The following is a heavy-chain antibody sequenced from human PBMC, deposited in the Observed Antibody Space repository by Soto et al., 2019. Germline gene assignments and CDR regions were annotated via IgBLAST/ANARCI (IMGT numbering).Heavy chain of an antibody. Sequence: QVQLQEWGPGLVKPSETLSLTCTVSGGSLSNYYWSWIRQPPGKGLEWIGYIYDNESTNYNPSLKRRDAMAGHTSKNQCALKLSSVAAADTAVDYGARVHPGQPDARDIWGQGTMGTVSS. V-gene: IGHV4-59*01. CDR3: ARVHPGQPDARDI. CDR2: IYDNEST. J-gene: IGHJ3*02. D-gene: IGHD3-10*01. CDR1: GGSLSNYY.